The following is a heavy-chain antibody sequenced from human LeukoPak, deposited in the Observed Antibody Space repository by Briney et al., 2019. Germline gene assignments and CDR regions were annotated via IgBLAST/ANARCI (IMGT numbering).Heavy chain of an antibody. CDR1: GFTFSSFA. CDR3: ARDASYSGAYYCSY. D-gene: IGHD1-26*01. V-gene: IGHV3-30-3*01. Sequence: PGRSPRLSCAASGFTFSSFAMHWVRQAPGKGLEWVAVISYDGSNKYYADSVKGRFIISRDNTKNTLYLQMNSLRAEDTAFYYCARDASYSGAYYCSYWGQGTLVTISS. J-gene: IGHJ4*02. CDR2: ISYDGSNK.